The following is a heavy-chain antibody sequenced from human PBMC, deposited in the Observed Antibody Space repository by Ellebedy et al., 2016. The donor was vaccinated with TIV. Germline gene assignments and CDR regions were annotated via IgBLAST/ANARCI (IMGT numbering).Heavy chain of an antibody. V-gene: IGHV3-9*01. J-gene: IGHJ4*02. CDR3: ASTTAPSIAVAGTGRYYFDY. Sequence: SLKISCAASGFTFDDYAMHWVRQVPGKGLEWVSVISWNSVAKGYADSVKGRFTISRDNAKNSLYLQMNSLRAEDTAVYYCASTTAPSIAVAGTGRYYFDYWGQGTLVTVSS. D-gene: IGHD6-19*01. CDR2: ISWNSVAK. CDR1: GFTFDDYA.